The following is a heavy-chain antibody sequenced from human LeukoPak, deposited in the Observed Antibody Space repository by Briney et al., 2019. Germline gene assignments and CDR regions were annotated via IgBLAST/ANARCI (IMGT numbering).Heavy chain of an antibody. V-gene: IGHV4-34*01. CDR2: INHSGST. J-gene: IGHJ6*02. CDR3: ARAEGVGTYYYYYYGMDV. D-gene: IGHD3-10*01. Sequence: SETLSLTCAVYGESFSGYYWSWIRQPPGKGLEWIGEINHSGSTNYNPSLKSRVTISVDTSKNQFSLKLSSVTAADTAVYYCARAEGVGTYYYYYYGMDVWGQGTTVTVSS. CDR1: GESFSGYY.